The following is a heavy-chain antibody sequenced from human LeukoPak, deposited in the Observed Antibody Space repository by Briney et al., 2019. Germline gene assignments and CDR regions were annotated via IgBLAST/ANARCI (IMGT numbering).Heavy chain of an antibody. Sequence: SETLSLTCTVSGGSISSSYCSWIRQPPGKGLEGIGYIYHSDSTNYNPSLKSRVTISVDTSKNQFSLKLSSVTAADTAVYYCARQAGGTSGPFDYWGQGTLVTVSS. CDR2: IYHSDST. CDR1: GGSISSSY. J-gene: IGHJ4*02. CDR3: ARQAGGTSGPFDY. D-gene: IGHD4-23*01. V-gene: IGHV4-59*08.